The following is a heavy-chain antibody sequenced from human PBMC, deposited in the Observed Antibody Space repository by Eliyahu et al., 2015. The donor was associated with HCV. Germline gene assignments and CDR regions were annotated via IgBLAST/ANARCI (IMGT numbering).Heavy chain of an antibody. J-gene: IGHJ4*02. Sequence: QVTLRESGPALVKPTQTLTLTCTVSGFSLNTHGMSVGWIRQPPGKALEWLARIDWDDDKYYSTPLKTRLTISRDTSKNQVVLTMTNMDPVDTATYYCARINYYDTIRGSDYWGQGILVTVSS. CDR2: IDWDDDK. CDR1: GFSLNTHGMS. D-gene: IGHD3-22*01. CDR3: ARINYYDTIRGSDY. V-gene: IGHV2-70*15.